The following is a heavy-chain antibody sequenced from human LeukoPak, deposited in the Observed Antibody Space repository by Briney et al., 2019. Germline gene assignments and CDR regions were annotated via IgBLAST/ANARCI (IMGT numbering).Heavy chain of an antibody. Sequence: PSETLSLTCTVSGGSISSSSYYWGWIRQPPGKGLEWIGSIYYSGSTYYNPSLKSRVTISVDTSKNQFSLKLSSVTAADTAVYYCARDNYPLSMVRGVPNWFDPWGQGTLVTVSS. CDR3: ARDNYPLSMVRGVPNWFDP. J-gene: IGHJ5*02. V-gene: IGHV4-39*07. CDR2: IYYSGST. CDR1: GGSISSSSYY. D-gene: IGHD3-10*01.